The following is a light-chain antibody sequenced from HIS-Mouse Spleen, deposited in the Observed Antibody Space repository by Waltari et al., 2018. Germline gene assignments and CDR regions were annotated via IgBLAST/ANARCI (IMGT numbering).Light chain of an antibody. CDR3: YSTDSSGNHRV. V-gene: IGLV3-10*01. J-gene: IGLJ2*01. CDR2: EDS. CDR1: ALPKTY. Sequence: SYELTQPPSVSVSPGPTARIPCPGDALPKTYPYSYQQKSGQAPVLVIYEDSKRPSGIPERFSGSSSGTMATLTISGAQVEDEADYYCYSTDSSGNHRVFGGGTKLTVL.